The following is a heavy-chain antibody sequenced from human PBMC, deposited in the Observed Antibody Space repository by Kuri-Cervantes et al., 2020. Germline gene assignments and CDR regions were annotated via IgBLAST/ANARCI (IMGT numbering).Heavy chain of an antibody. CDR2: ISSSSSAI. CDR1: GFTFSSYS. D-gene: IGHD6-13*01. J-gene: IGHJ6*02. Sequence: GGSLRLSCAASGFTFSSYSMNWVRQAPGKGLEWVSYISSSSSAIYYADSVKGRFTISSDNAKNSLYLQMNSLRDEDTAVYYCAREGAGYSSSWYSSGPRSYYYYYGMDVWGQGTTVTVSS. CDR3: AREGAGYSSSWYSSGPRSYYYYYGMDV. V-gene: IGHV3-48*02.